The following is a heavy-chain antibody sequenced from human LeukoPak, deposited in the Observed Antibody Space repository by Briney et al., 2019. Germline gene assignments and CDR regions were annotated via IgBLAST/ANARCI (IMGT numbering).Heavy chain of an antibody. D-gene: IGHD3-3*01. Sequence: SETLSLTCTVSGGSISSSSYYWGWIRQPPGKGLEWIGSIYYSGSTYYNPSLKSRVTISVDTSKNQFSLKLSSVTAADTAVYYCARDGPPYYDFWSGLPNYFDYWGQGTLVTVFS. CDR3: ARDGPPYYDFWSGLPNYFDY. CDR1: GGSISSSSYY. J-gene: IGHJ4*02. CDR2: IYYSGST. V-gene: IGHV4-39*07.